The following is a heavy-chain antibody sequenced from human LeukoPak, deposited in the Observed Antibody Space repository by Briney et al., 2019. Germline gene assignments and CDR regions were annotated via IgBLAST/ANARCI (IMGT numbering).Heavy chain of an antibody. V-gene: IGHV4-34*01. CDR3: ARGDYGGNSDGDY. D-gene: IGHD4-23*01. Sequence: SETLSLTCAVYGGSFSDYYWSWIRQPPGKGLEWIGEINHSGSTNYNPSLKSRVTMSVDTSKNQFSLKLSSVTAADTAVYYCARGDYGGNSDGDYWGQGTLVTVSS. J-gene: IGHJ4*02. CDR2: INHSGST. CDR1: GGSFSDYY.